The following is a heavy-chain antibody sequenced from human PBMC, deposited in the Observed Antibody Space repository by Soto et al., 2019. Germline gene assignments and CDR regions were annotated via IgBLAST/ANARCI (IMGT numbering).Heavy chain of an antibody. CDR2: IYYSGST. J-gene: IGHJ4*02. CDR1: GGSISSGGYY. V-gene: IGHV4-31*03. D-gene: IGHD6-13*01. CDR3: ARSRSPRSYSRSPPFDY. Sequence: PSETLSLTCTVSGGSISSGGYYWSWIRQHPGKGLEWIGYIYYSGSTYYNPSLKSRVTISVDTSKIQFSLKLSSVTAADTAVYYCARSRSPRSYSRSPPFDYWGQGTLVTVSS.